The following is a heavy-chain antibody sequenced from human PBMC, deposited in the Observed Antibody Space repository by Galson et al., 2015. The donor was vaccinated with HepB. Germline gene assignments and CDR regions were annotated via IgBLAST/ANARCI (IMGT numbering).Heavy chain of an antibody. CDR3: AKHVTYYYGSGSPPGDY. V-gene: IGHV3-30*18. Sequence: SLRLSCAASGFTFSSYGMHWVRQAPGKGLEWVAVISYDGSNKYYADSVKGRFTVSRDNSKNTLYLQMNSLRAEDTAVYYCAKHVTYYYGSGSPPGDYWGQGTLVTVSS. CDR2: ISYDGSNK. J-gene: IGHJ4*02. D-gene: IGHD3-10*01. CDR1: GFTFSSYG.